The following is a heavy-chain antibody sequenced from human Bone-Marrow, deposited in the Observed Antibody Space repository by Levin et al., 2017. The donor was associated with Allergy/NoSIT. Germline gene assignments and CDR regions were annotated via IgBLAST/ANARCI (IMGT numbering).Heavy chain of an antibody. V-gene: IGHV3-11*01. CDR2: ISSSGSTI. J-gene: IGHJ6*02. D-gene: IGHD2-21*02. CDR1: GFTFSDYY. CDR3: ARASETVVTTAYYYGMDV. Sequence: KTGGSLRLSCAASGFTFSDYYMSWIRQAPGKGLEWVSYISSSGSTIYYADSVKGRFTISRDNAKNSLYLQMNSLRAEDTAVYYCARASETVVTTAYYYGMDVWGQGTTVTVSS.